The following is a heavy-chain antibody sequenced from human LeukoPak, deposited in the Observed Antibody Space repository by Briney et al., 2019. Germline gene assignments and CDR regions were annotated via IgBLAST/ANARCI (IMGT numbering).Heavy chain of an antibody. CDR3: AVGPDYDFWCGCGYYYYYYMDV. D-gene: IGHD3-3*01. CDR2: ISSSSSTI. J-gene: IGHJ6*03. V-gene: IGHV3-48*01. Sequence: GGSLRLSCAASGFTFSSYSMNWVRQAPGKGLEWVSYISSSSSTIYYADSVKGRFTISRDNAKNSLSLQMNSLRAEDTTGYYCAVGPDYDFWCGCGYYYYYYMDVWGKGTTVTVSS. CDR1: GFTFSSYS.